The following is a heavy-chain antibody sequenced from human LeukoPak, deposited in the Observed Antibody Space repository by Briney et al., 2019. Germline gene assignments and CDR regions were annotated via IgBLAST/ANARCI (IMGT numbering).Heavy chain of an antibody. J-gene: IGHJ6*02. CDR2: ISWNSGSI. CDR1: GFTFDDYA. V-gene: IGHV3-9*01. D-gene: IGHD2-2*01. Sequence: GGSLRLSCAASGFTFDDYAMHWVRQAPGKGLEWVSGISWNSGSIGYADSVKGRFTISRDNAKNSLYLQMNSLRAEDTAVYYCARCLPAARGHGMDVWGQGTTVTVSS. CDR3: ARCLPAARGHGMDV.